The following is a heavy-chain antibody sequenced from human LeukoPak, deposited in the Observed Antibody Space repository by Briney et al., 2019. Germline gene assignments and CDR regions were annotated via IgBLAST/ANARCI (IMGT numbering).Heavy chain of an antibody. CDR1: GIIFSDFY. V-gene: IGHV3-11*06. CDR3: ASAGGWGVATTPYDY. CDR2: MRNSRNYT. D-gene: IGHD5-12*01. J-gene: IGHJ4*02. Sequence: PGGSLRLSCAASGIIFSDFYMNWIRQTPGKGLEWVSYMRNSRNYTNYVDSVKGRFTISRDNAKNSLYLQMNSLRAEDTAVYYCASAGGWGVATTPYDYWGQGTLVTVSS.